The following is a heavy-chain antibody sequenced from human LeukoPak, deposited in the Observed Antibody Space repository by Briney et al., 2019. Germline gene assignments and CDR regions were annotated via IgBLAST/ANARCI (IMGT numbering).Heavy chain of an antibody. D-gene: IGHD4-17*01. CDR1: GGSLSIYY. Sequence: SETLSLTCTVSGGSLSIYYWSWVRQPAGKGLVWIGRIYASGSTNYIPSLKSRVTMSIDTSKNQFSLKLSSMTAADAGVYYCVRVAYGDYYFDYWGQGILVTVYS. CDR2: IYASGST. V-gene: IGHV4-4*07. CDR3: VRVAYGDYYFDY. J-gene: IGHJ4*02.